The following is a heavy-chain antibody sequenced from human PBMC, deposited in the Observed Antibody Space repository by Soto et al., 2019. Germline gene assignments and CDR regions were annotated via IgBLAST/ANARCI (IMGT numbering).Heavy chain of an antibody. CDR2: ISGSGENT. CDR3: AKPLDSESYLPFDY. V-gene: IGHV3-23*01. D-gene: IGHD3-10*01. Sequence: PGGSLRLSCAASGFTFSIYGLSWVRQAPGKGLEWVSAISGSGENTYYADSVKGRFTISRDNPKNTLYLQMNSLRAEDTAVYYCAKPLDSESYLPFDYWGQGTLVTVSS. CDR1: GFTFSIYG. J-gene: IGHJ4*02.